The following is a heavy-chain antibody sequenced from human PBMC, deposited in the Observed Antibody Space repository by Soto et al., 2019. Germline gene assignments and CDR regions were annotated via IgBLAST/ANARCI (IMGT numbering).Heavy chain of an antibody. Sequence: VESGGGLGQPGGSLRLSCATSGFTFNTYWMTWLRQAPGKGLEWVANIKEDGSEENYVDSVKGRFTISRDNGKNSLFLQMNRLRREDSAVYYCVRSFSFDWLLFTLDYWGQGTLVSVSS. D-gene: IGHD3-9*01. CDR3: VRSFSFDWLLFTLDY. CDR2: IKEDGSEE. CDR1: GFTFNTYW. V-gene: IGHV3-7*01. J-gene: IGHJ4*02.